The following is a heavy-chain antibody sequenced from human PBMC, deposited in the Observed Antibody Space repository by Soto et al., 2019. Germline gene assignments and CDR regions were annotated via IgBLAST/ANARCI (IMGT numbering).Heavy chain of an antibody. D-gene: IGHD3-10*01. CDR3: ATSYGSGYRAFDY. Sequence: QVQLVQSGAAVKKPGSSVKVSCKASGDTFSFSTINWVRQAPGLGLEWMGRVNPILSMSNYAQKFQGRVTMTADKSTSTAYMELRSLRSEDTAFYYCATSYGSGYRAFDYWGQGALVTVSS. V-gene: IGHV1-69*02. J-gene: IGHJ4*02. CDR1: GDTFSFST. CDR2: VNPILSMS.